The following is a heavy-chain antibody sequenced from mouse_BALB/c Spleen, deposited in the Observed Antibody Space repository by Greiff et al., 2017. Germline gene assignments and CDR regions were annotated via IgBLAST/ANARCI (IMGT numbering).Heavy chain of an antibody. D-gene: IGHD4-1*01. Sequence: DVKLVESGGGLVQPGGSLRLSCATSGFTFTDYYMSWVRQPPGKALEWLGFIRNKANGYTTEYSASVKGRFTISRDNSQSILYLQMNTLRAEDSATYYCARDPNYYAMDYWGQGTSVTVSS. V-gene: IGHV7-3*02. CDR3: ARDPNYYAMDY. CDR1: GFTFTDYY. CDR2: IRNKANGYTT. J-gene: IGHJ4*01.